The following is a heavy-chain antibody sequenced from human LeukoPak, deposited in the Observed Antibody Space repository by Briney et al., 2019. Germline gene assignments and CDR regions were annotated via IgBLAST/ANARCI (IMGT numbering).Heavy chain of an antibody. D-gene: IGHD3-3*01. Sequence: SETLSLTCTGSGGSISSYYWSWIGQPAGKGLEWIGRIYTSGSTNYNPSLKSRVTMSVDTSKNQFSLKLSSVTAADTAVYYCARGGLWSGKSPEFDYWGQGTLVTVSS. CDR2: IYTSGST. V-gene: IGHV4-4*07. CDR3: ARGGLWSGKSPEFDY. CDR1: GGSISSYY. J-gene: IGHJ4*02.